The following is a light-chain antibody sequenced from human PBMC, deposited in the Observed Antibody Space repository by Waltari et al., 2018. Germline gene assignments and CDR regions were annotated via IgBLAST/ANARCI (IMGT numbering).Light chain of an antibody. CDR1: RRDIGGYDF. Sequence: QSALTQPASVSGSPGQSITISCTGTRRDIGGYDFVAWYQHHPRKAPKLVLYDVSKRPSGVSSRFSGSKSGNTASLTISGLQTEDEADYYCSSYTGSTILLFGGGTTVTVL. V-gene: IGLV2-14*03. CDR2: DVS. CDR3: SSYTGSTILL. J-gene: IGLJ2*01.